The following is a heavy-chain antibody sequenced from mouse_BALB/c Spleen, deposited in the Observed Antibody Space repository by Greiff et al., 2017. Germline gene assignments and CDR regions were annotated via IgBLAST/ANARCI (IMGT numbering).Heavy chain of an antibody. CDR2: IWGGGST. Sequence: VQLQQSGPGLVAPSQSLSITCTVSGFSLTDYGVSWIRQPPGKGLEWLGVIWGGGSTYYNSALKSRLSISKDNSKSQVFLKMNSLQTDDTAMYYCAKHPPNYYGSSFGYFDVWGAGTTVTVSS. V-gene: IGHV2-6-5*01. CDR1: GFSLTDYG. CDR3: AKHPPNYYGSSFGYFDV. J-gene: IGHJ1*01. D-gene: IGHD1-1*01.